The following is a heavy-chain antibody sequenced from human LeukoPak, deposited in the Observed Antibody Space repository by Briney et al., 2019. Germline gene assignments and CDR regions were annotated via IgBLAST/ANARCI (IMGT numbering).Heavy chain of an antibody. Sequence: GGSLRLSCAASGFTFSTYWMNWVRQPPGKGLVWVSRINSDGSSTTYADSVMGRFTISRDNATNTLFLQMNSLRADDTAVYYCARSTSHYYYYYMDVWGKGTTVTTSS. CDR3: ARSTSHYYYYYMDV. CDR1: GFTFSTYW. V-gene: IGHV3-74*01. J-gene: IGHJ6*03. CDR2: INSDGSST.